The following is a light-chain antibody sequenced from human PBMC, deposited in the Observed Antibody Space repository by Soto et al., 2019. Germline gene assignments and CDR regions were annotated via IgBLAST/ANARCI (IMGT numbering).Light chain of an antibody. J-gene: IGLJ1*01. CDR1: RRGVGGYNY. V-gene: IGLV2-14*01. CDR3: SSYTSSSTYV. CDR2: DVS. Sequence: QSVLTQPASLSGSPGQSITISCTGTRRGVGGYNYVSWYQQHPGKAPKLMLDDVSNRPSGVSNRFSGSKSGNTASRTISGLQAEDEADYYGSSYTSSSTYVFGTGTELTVL.